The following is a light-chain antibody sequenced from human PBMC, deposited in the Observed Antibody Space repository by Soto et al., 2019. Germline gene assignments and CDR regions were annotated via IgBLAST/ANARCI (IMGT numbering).Light chain of an antibody. J-gene: IGKJ1*01. V-gene: IGKV3-11*01. CDR1: QSVSSY. Sequence: ATVSLSKEERDTLSCRASQSVSSYLAWYQQKPGQAPRLLIYDASNGATGIPARFSGSGPGTDFTLTISRLEPEDFAVYSCQQYRTFAQGTKVDIK. CDR3: QQYRT. CDR2: DAS.